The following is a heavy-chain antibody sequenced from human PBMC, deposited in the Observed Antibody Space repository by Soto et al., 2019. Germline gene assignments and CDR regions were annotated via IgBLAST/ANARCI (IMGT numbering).Heavy chain of an antibody. Sequence: QVQLQESGPGLVKPSQTLSLTCTVSGGSISSGDYYWSWIRQPPGKGLEWIGYIYYSGSTYYNPALTSRVTISVDTSKNQFPLKLSSVTAADTAVYYCAILTGYPPDAFDIWGQGTMVTVSS. CDR1: GGSISSGDYY. CDR3: AILTGYPPDAFDI. V-gene: IGHV4-30-4*01. J-gene: IGHJ3*02. D-gene: IGHD3-9*01. CDR2: IYYSGST.